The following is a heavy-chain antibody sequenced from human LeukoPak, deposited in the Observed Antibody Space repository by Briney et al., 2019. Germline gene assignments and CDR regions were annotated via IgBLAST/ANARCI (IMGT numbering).Heavy chain of an antibody. CDR3: ARDSYGMDV. J-gene: IGHJ6*02. Sequence: GRSQRLSCAASGFTFSSYAMHWVRQAPGKGLEWVAVISYDGSNKYYADSVKGRFTISRDNSKNTLYLQMNSLRAEDTAVYYCARDSYGMDVWGRGTTVTVSS. CDR2: ISYDGSNK. V-gene: IGHV3-30-3*01. CDR1: GFTFSSYA.